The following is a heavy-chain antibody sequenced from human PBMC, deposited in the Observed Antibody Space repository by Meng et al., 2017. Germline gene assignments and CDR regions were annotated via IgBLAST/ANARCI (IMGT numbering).Heavy chain of an antibody. CDR1: GDSVTVGSHY. J-gene: IGHJ4*02. D-gene: IGHD3-16*01. Sequence: QVQLQELGPGLVRPSETLSLPCTVSGDSVTVGSHYWSWIRQPPGKGLEWIGYIDYGGSTSYNPSLRSRVTISVDTSNNQFSLKLSSVTAADTAVFYCARTRGDYYFDYWGQGTLVTVSS. CDR3: ARTRGDYYFDY. V-gene: IGHV4-61*01. CDR2: IDYGGST.